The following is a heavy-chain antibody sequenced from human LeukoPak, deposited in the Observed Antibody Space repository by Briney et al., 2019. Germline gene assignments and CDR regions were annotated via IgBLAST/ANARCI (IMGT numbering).Heavy chain of an antibody. CDR1: GGSISSYY. Sequence: PSETLFLTCTVSGGSISSYYWSWIRQPPGKGLEWIGYIYYSGSTNYNPSLKSRVTISVDTSKNQFSLKLSSVTAADTAVYYCARVAIFGIYFQHWGQGTLVTVSS. V-gene: IGHV4-59*01. D-gene: IGHD3-3*01. J-gene: IGHJ1*01. CDR2: IYYSGST. CDR3: ARVAIFGIYFQH.